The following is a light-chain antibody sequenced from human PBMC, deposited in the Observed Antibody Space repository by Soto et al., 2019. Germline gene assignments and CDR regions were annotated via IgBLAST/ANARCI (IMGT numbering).Light chain of an antibody. CDR1: RNINDR. V-gene: IGKV1-5*01. CDR2: DVS. CDR3: QQSIYYSSRT. Sequence: STLSVSVGETVTITCRASRNINDRLAWYQQKPGKAPKILIYDVSTLQSGVPSRFSGSGSGTEFTLTISSLQPDDFATYYCQQSIYYSSRTFGQLT. J-gene: IGKJ1*01.